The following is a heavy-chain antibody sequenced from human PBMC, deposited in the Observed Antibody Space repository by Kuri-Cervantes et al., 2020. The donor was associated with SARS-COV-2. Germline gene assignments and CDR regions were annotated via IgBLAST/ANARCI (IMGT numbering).Heavy chain of an antibody. J-gene: IGHJ3*02. CDR3: ARARFDAFDI. CDR2: ISWNSGSI. Sequence: GGSLRLSCAASGFTFDDYAMHWVRQAPGKGLEWVSGISWNSGSIGYADSVKGRFTISRDNAKNSLYLQMNGLRAEDTAVYYCARARFDAFDIWGQGTMVTVSS. CDR1: GFTFDDYA. V-gene: IGHV3-9*01. D-gene: IGHD4-17*01.